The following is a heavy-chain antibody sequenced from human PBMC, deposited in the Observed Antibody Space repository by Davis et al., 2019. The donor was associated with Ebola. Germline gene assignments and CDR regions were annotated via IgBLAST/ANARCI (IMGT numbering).Heavy chain of an antibody. J-gene: IGHJ3*02. CDR1: GFTSIAYV. D-gene: IGHD1-7*01. CDR3: AKGGYGPNYDAFDI. CDR2: ISGSGGST. Sequence: PGGSLRLSCAASGFTSIAYVMSWVRQAQGKGLEWVSAISGSGGSTYYADSVKGRFTISRDNSKNTLYLQMTSLRAEDTAVYYCAKGGYGPNYDAFDIWGQGTMVTVSS. V-gene: IGHV3-23*01.